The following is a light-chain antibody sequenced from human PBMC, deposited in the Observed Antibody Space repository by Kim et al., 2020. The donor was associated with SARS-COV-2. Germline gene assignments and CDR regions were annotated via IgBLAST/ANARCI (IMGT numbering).Light chain of an antibody. J-gene: IGKJ4*01. CDR3: QQFGNSLS. Sequence: EIVLTQSPGTLSLSPGERATLSCRASQSIANNFLAWYQQKPGQAPRLLIYGASIRATGIADRFSGSGSGTDFTLTISRLQPEDFGVYYCQQFGNSLSFGGGTKVDIK. CDR1: QSIANNF. V-gene: IGKV3-20*01. CDR2: GAS.